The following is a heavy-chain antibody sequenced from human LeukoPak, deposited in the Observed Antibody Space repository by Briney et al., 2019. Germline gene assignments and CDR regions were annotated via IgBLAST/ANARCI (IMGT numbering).Heavy chain of an antibody. V-gene: IGHV4-61*02. CDR3: ARDWKGSGGYYFSDY. J-gene: IGHJ4*02. D-gene: IGHD3-22*01. CDR2: IYTSGST. Sequence: SSETLSLTCTVSGGSISSGSYYWSWIRQPAGKGLEWIGRIYTSGSTNYNPSLKSRVTISVDTSKNQFSLKLSSVTAADTAVYYCARDWKGSGGYYFSDYWGQGTLVTVSS. CDR1: GGSISSGSYY.